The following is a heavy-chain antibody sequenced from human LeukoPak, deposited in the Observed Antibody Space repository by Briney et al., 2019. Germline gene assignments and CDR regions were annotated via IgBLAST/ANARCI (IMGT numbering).Heavy chain of an antibody. J-gene: IGHJ4*02. V-gene: IGHV3-23*01. Sequence: PGGSLRLSCAASGFTFSNYGLSWVRQAPGKGLEWVSGITGSGGSTYYADSVKGRFTISRDNSKNTLYLQMNSPGAEDTAIYYCARDERLLSFLKWGQGTLVTVSS. D-gene: IGHD3-3*01. CDR3: ARDERLLSFLK. CDR2: ITGSGGST. CDR1: GFTFSNYG.